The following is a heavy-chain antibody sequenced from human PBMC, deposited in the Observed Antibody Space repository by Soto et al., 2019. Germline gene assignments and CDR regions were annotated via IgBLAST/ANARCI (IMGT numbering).Heavy chain of an antibody. Sequence: QVQLVESGGGVVQPGTSLRLSCAASGSTFSNYGMHWVRQAPGKGLEWVAVVWYEGTTKFYPDSVKSRFTISRDTSNNTLYLQMNSLRVEDTAVYYCATVDNYFGSVFWGQGTLVTVSS. CDR3: ATVDNYFGSVF. CDR2: VWYEGTTK. V-gene: IGHV3-33*01. CDR1: GSTFSNYG. D-gene: IGHD3-10*01. J-gene: IGHJ4*02.